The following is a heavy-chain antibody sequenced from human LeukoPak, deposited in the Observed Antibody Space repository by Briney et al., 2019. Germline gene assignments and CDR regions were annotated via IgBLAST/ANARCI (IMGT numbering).Heavy chain of an antibody. V-gene: IGHV3-20*04. CDR1: GFTFDDYG. J-gene: IGHJ6*03. D-gene: IGHD2-2*02. CDR2: INWNGDNR. Sequence: GGSLRLSCAASGFTFDDYGMRWVRQAPGKGLEWVSGINWNGDNRRYADSVKGRFTISRDNAKNSLYLQMNSLRAEDTALYYCARGVLYDYNYYYMDVWGKGTTVTISS. CDR3: ARGVLYDYNYYYMDV.